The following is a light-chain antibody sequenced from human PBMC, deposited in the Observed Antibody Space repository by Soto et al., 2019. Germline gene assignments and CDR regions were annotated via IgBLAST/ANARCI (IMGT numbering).Light chain of an antibody. J-gene: IGKJ4*01. Sequence: AIQLTQSPSSLSASVGDRVTITCRASQGISSALAWYQQKPGKAPKLLIYDASSLESGVPSRFSGSGSGTHFTLTISSLQPEDFATYYCQQFNSYPPVTFGGGTKVEIK. CDR1: QGISSA. CDR2: DAS. V-gene: IGKV1-13*02. CDR3: QQFNSYPPVT.